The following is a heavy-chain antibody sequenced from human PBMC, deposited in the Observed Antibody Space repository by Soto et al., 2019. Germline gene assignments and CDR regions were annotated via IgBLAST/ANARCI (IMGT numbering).Heavy chain of an antibody. D-gene: IGHD3-10*01. CDR2: IYYSGST. CDR3: ARDGLGLLWFGESTHYGMDV. CDR1: GGSISSYY. V-gene: IGHV4-59*01. Sequence: SETLSLTCTVSGGSISSYYWSWIRQPPGKGLEWIGYIYYSGSTNYNPSLKSRVTISVDTSKNQFSLKLSSVTAADTAVYYCARDGLGLLWFGESTHYGMDVWGQGTTVTVSS. J-gene: IGHJ6*02.